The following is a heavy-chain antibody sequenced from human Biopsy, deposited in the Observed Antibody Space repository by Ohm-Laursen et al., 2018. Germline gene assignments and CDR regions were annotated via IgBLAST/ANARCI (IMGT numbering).Heavy chain of an antibody. D-gene: IGHD2/OR15-2a*01. Sequence: GTLSLTCSVSGGSISSDYWSWIRQTPGKGLEWIGYIYYSGGTNYNPSLKSRVTISVDTSKNQFSLRLNSVTAADTAVYYCARATNSTGWPYYYFYGMGVWGQGTTVTVSS. CDR1: GGSISSDY. V-gene: IGHV4-59*01. CDR2: IYYSGGT. CDR3: ARATNSTGWPYYYFYGMGV. J-gene: IGHJ6*02.